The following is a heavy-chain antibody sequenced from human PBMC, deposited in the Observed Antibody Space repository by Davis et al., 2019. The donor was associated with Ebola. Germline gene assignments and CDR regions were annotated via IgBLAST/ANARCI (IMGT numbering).Heavy chain of an antibody. CDR1: GFTFDDYA. Sequence: GGSLRLSCAASGFTFDDYAMHWVRQAPGKGLEWVSGISWNSGSIGYADSVKGRFTISRDNAKNSLYLQMNSLRAEDTALYYCAKDTYYYYGMDVWGQGTTVSVSS. CDR2: ISWNSGSI. J-gene: IGHJ6*02. V-gene: IGHV3-9*01. CDR3: AKDTYYYYGMDV.